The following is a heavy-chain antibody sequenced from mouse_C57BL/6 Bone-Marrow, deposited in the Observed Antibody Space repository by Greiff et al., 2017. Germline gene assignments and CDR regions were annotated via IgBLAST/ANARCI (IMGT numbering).Heavy chain of an antibody. D-gene: IGHD1-1*01. Sequence: QVQLQQPGAELVKPGASVKLSCKASGYTFTSYWMHWVKQRPGQGLEWIGMIHPSSGSTNYNEKFKSKDTLTVDKSSSTAYMQLSSLTSEDSAVYYCAASYRVPTDYWGQGTSVTVSS. J-gene: IGHJ4*01. CDR3: AASYRVPTDY. CDR1: GYTFTSYW. CDR2: IHPSSGST. V-gene: IGHV1-64*01.